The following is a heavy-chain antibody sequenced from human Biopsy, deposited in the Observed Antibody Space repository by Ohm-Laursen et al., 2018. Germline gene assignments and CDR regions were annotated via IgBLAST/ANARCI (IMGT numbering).Heavy chain of an antibody. D-gene: IGHD3-10*01. V-gene: IGHV1-69*04. CDR2: IIPIVGIT. Sequence: SSVKVSCKASGDTFSRSAFFWVRQAPGQGLVYLGRIIPIVGITNHAQTFQGRITLTADKSTFMVYMELSRLRSDNTAIYYCARGGSGSGYYGMDVWGQGATVSVSS. CDR1: GDTFSRSA. J-gene: IGHJ6*02. CDR3: ARGGSGSGYYGMDV.